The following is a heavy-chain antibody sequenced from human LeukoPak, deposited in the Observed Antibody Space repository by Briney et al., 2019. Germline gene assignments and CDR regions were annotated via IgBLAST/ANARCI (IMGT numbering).Heavy chain of an antibody. CDR2: IYYSGST. Sequence: SETLSLACTVSGGSISSYYWSWIRQPPGKGLEWIGYIYYSGSTNYNPSLKSPVTISVDTSKNQFSLKLSSVTAADTAVYYCAGHLIQYNGSYWGYWGQGTLVTVSS. J-gene: IGHJ4*02. CDR3: AGHLIQYNGSYWGY. CDR1: GGSISSYY. V-gene: IGHV4-59*08. D-gene: IGHD1-26*01.